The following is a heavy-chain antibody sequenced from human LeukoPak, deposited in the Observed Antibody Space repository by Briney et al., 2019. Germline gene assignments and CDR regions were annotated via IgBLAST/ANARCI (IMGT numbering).Heavy chain of an antibody. CDR2: INPDSGFT. D-gene: IGHD1-1*01. J-gene: IGHJ4*02. CDR1: GYSFTDDY. CDR3: APTPEAYTSNWNV. Sequence: ASVKVSCKTSGYSFTDDYVQWVRQAPGQGLEWMGWINPDSGFTNYAQKFQGRVTTTRDTSISTAYMEVRRLRPDDTAVYYCAPTPEAYTSNWNVWGQGTLVTVSS. V-gene: IGHV1-2*02.